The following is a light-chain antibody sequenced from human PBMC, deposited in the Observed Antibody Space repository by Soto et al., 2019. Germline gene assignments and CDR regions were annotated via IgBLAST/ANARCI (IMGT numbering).Light chain of an antibody. J-gene: IGLJ2*01. V-gene: IGLV2-14*01. Sequence: QSALTQPASVSGSPGQSITISCTGTSSDVGAYKYVSWYQQHPGKAPKLVIYEVTGRPSGVSSRFSGSKSGNTASLTISGLQAEDEAHYYCSSYTTSSSVLFGGGTKVTVL. CDR1: SSDVGAYKY. CDR2: EVT. CDR3: SSYTTSSSVL.